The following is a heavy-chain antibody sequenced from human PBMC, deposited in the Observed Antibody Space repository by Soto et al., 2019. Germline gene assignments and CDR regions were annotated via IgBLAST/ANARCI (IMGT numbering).Heavy chain of an antibody. CDR3: ARGYTPMITGMDSFDI. V-gene: IGHV3-23*01. J-gene: IGHJ3*02. Sequence: GGSLRLSCAASGFTFSSYSMSWVRQAPGKGLECVSGFRTGADDGTTYYADSVKGRFTISRDNAKNSLYLQMDSLRAEDTAVYFCARGYTPMITGMDSFDIWGPGALVTVSS. D-gene: IGHD5-18*01. CDR2: FRTGADDGTT. CDR1: GFTFSSYS.